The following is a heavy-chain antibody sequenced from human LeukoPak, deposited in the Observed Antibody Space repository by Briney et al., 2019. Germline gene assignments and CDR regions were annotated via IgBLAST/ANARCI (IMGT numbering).Heavy chain of an antibody. J-gene: IGHJ4*02. V-gene: IGHV1-24*01. CDR3: ATSVDGLVTIRTYFEL. CDR2: FDPEESDT. D-gene: IGHD4-23*01. CDR1: GYKPLELS. Sequence: GASVKVSCRVSGYKPLELSMHWVRQAPGKGLEGMGGFDPEESDTVSPQKFQGRVTMTEDTSTDTAYMELSSLRSEDTAVYYCATSVDGLVTIRTYFELWGQGTPVTVSS.